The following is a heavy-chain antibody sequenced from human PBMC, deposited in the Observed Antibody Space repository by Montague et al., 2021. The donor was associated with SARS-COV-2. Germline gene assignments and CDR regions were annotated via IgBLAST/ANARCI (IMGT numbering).Heavy chain of an antibody. CDR1: GGSISSYY. D-gene: IGHD3-10*01. J-gene: IGHJ6*02. V-gene: IGHV4-4*07. CDR2: IYPSGST. CDR3: ARDHITILFMVYYYGMDV. Sequence: SETLSLTCTVSGGSISSYYWSWIWLPAGKGLEWIGRIYPSGSTNYNPSLTRRVTMSVDTSKNQFSLKLSSVTAADTAVYYCARDHITILFMVYYYGMDVWGQGTTVTVSS.